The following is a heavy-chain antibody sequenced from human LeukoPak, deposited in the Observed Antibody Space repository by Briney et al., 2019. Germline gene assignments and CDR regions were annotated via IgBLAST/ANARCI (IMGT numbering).Heavy chain of an antibody. CDR3: AKDGTFGVNPFDY. CDR1: GFTFSSYA. Sequence: GGSLRLSCAASGFTFSSYAMSWVRQAPGKGLEWVSAISGSGGSTYYADSVKGRFTISRDNSKNTLYLQMNSLRAEDTAIYYCAKDGTFGVNPFDYWGQGTLVTVSS. V-gene: IGHV3-23*01. D-gene: IGHD3-3*02. J-gene: IGHJ4*02. CDR2: ISGSGGST.